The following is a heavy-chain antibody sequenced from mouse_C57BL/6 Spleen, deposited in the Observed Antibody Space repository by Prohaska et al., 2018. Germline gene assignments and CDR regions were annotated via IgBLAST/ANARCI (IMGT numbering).Heavy chain of an antibody. CDR1: GYTFTDYY. CDR3: ARYYSGYFDV. V-gene: IGHV1-26*01. Sequence: QQSGPELVKPGASVKISCKASGYTFTDYYMNWVKQSHGKSLEWIGDMNPNNGGTSYNQKFKGKATLTVDKSSSTAYMELRSLTSEDSAVYYCARYYSGYFDVWGTGTTVTVSS. D-gene: IGHD1-1*01. CDR2: MNPNNGGT. J-gene: IGHJ1*03.